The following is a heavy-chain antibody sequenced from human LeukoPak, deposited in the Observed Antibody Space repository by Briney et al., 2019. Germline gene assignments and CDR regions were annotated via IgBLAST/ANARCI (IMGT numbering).Heavy chain of an antibody. V-gene: IGHV4-34*01. D-gene: IGHD2-2*01. CDR1: GGSFSGYY. J-gene: IGHJ6*03. CDR2: INHSGST. Sequence: SSETLSLXCAVYGGSFSGYYWSWIRQPPGKGLEWIGEINHSGSTNYNPSLKSRDTISVDTSKNQFSLKLSSVTAAGTAVYYCARPFYCSSTSCYRHYYYYMDVWGKGSTVTVSS. CDR3: ARPFYCSSTSCYRHYYYYMDV.